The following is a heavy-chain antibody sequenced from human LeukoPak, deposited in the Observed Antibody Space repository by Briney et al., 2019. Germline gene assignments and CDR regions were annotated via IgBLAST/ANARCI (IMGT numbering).Heavy chain of an antibody. D-gene: IGHD3-3*01. CDR3: ARGPNDFWSGWYYYGMDV. CDR2: IYYSGST. Sequence: SETLSLTCTVSGGSISSYYWSWIRQPPGKGLEWIGYIYYSGSTNYNPSLKSRVTISVDTSKNQFSLKVSSVTAADTAVYYCARGPNDFWSGWYYYGMDVWGQGTTVIVSS. J-gene: IGHJ6*02. V-gene: IGHV4-59*01. CDR1: GGSISSYY.